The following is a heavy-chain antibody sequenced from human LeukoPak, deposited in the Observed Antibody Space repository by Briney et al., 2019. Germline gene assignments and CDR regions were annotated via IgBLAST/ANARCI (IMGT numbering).Heavy chain of an antibody. CDR1: GYTFTNYA. CDR2: INADNGNT. V-gene: IGHV1-3*01. CDR3: ARVNRDDSSGYLGY. J-gene: IGHJ4*02. Sequence: ASVKVSCKASGYTFTNYAMHWVRQAPGQRLEWMGWINADNGNTKYSQTFQGRVTLTRDTSASTVYMELRSLRSDDTAVYYCARVNRDDSSGYLGYWGQGTLVTVSS. D-gene: IGHD3-22*01.